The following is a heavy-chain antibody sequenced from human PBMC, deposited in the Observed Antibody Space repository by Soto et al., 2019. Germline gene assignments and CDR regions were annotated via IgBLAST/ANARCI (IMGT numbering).Heavy chain of an antibody. Sequence: PSETLSLTCTVSGGSISSGGYYWSWIRQHPGKGLEWIGYIYYSGSTYYNPSLKSRVTISVDTSKNQFSLKLSSVTAADTAVYYCARDSSCSGGSCYFGAHWFDPWGQGTLVTVSS. J-gene: IGHJ5*02. CDR3: ARDSSCSGGSCYFGAHWFDP. CDR1: GGSISSGGYY. V-gene: IGHV4-31*03. D-gene: IGHD2-15*01. CDR2: IYYSGST.